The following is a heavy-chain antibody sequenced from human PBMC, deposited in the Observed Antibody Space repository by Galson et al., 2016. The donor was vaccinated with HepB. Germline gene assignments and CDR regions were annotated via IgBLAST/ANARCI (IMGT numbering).Heavy chain of an antibody. CDR1: GGSISSPDFF. V-gene: IGHV4-39*07. CDR2: VHFTGAT. Sequence: ETLSLTCSVSGGSISSPDFFWGWVRQPPGKRLEWIASVHFTGATFHSPSLQTRATISIDTSKNQFSLNILSMTAADTAVYYCVREQGDDFPGFFDSWGQGRLVAVSS. J-gene: IGHJ5*01. CDR3: VREQGDDFPGFFDS. D-gene: IGHD1-1*01.